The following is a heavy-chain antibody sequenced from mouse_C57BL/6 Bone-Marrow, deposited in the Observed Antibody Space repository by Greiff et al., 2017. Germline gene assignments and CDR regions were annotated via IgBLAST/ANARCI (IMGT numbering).Heavy chain of an antibody. CDR3: ARDGYYDAMDY. CDR1: GFTFSSYA. D-gene: IGHD2-3*01. Sequence: EVKLMESGGGLVKPGGSLKLSCAASGFTFSSYAMSWVRQTPEKRLEWVATISDGGSYTYYPDNVKGRFTISRDNAKNNLYLQMSHLKSEDTAMYYCARDGYYDAMDYWGQGTSVTVSS. V-gene: IGHV5-4*01. CDR2: ISDGGSYT. J-gene: IGHJ4*01.